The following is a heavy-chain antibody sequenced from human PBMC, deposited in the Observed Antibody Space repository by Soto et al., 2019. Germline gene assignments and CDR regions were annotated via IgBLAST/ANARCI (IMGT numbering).Heavy chain of an antibody. J-gene: IGHJ4*02. V-gene: IGHV4-59*01. Sequence: SETLSLTCTVSGGSISSNYWTWIRQPPGKGLEWIGYVYNSGSTNYNPSLKSRGTISEDTSKSQFSLKVSSMTAADTAVYYCARYRREAVAGYTLDNWGQGILVTVSS. D-gene: IGHD6-13*01. CDR1: GGSISSNY. CDR2: VYNSGST. CDR3: ARYRREAVAGYTLDN.